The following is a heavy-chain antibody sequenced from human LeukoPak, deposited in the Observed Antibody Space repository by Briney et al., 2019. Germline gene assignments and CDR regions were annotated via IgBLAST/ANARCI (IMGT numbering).Heavy chain of an antibody. V-gene: IGHV3-30*02. CDR3: ARGRGDSHYYFDY. CDR1: GFTFSSYG. Sequence: GGSLRLSCAASGFTFSSYGMHWVRQAPGKGLEWVAFIRYDGSNKYYADSVKGRFTISRDNSKNTLYLQMNSLRAEDTAVYYCARGRGDSHYYFDYWGQGTLVTVSS. CDR2: IRYDGSNK. J-gene: IGHJ4*02. D-gene: IGHD2-15*01.